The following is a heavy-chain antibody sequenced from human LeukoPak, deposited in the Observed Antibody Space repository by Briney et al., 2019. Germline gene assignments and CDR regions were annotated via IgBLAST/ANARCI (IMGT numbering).Heavy chain of an antibody. J-gene: IGHJ4*02. CDR2: INPNSGGT. CDR1: GSTFTDYY. CDR3: ARDRYDILTGYYVPDY. D-gene: IGHD3-9*01. V-gene: IGHV1-2*02. Sequence: ASVKVSCKASGSTFTDYYMHWVRQAPGQGLEWMGWINPNSGGTNFAQKFQGRVTMTRDTSISTAYMELSRLRSDDTAVYYCARDRYDILTGYYVPDYWGQGTLVTVSS.